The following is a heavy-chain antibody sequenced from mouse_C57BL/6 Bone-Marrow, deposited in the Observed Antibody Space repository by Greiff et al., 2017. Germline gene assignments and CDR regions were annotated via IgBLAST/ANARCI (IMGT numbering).Heavy chain of an antibody. CDR2: ISNGGGST. CDR3: ARRGNYYYAMDY. D-gene: IGHD2-1*01. J-gene: IGHJ4*01. Sequence: EVQRVESGGGLVQPGGSLKLSCAASGFTFSDYYMYWVRQTPEKRLEWVAYISNGGGSTYYPDTVKGRFTISRDNATNTLYLQMSRLKSEDTAMYYCARRGNYYYAMDYWGQGTSVTVSS. V-gene: IGHV5-12*01. CDR1: GFTFSDYY.